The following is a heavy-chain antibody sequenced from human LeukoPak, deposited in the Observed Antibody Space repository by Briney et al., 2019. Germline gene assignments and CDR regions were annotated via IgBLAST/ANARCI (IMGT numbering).Heavy chain of an antibody. V-gene: IGHV3-33*01. Sequence: PGRSLRLSCAASGFTFSNYGMQWVRQAPGKGLEWVAVIWYDGTNKYYADSVKGRFTISRDNSKNTLYLQMNSLRAEDTAGYYCARGRGYDSGTYNYAFSDYWGQGTLVTVSS. D-gene: IGHD3-22*01. CDR2: IWYDGTNK. CDR1: GFTFSNYG. J-gene: IGHJ4*02. CDR3: ARGRGYDSGTYNYAFSDY.